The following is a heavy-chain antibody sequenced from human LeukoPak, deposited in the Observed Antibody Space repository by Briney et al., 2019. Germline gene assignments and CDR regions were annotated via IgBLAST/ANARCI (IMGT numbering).Heavy chain of an antibody. CDR2: ISWNSGSI. Sequence: PGRSLRLSCAASGFTFDDYAMHWVRQAPGKGLEWVSGISWNSGSIGYADSVKGRFTISRDNAKNSLYLQMNSLRAEDTALYYCAKDRGGYTVTTRPYYYYDGMDVWGQGTTVTVSS. J-gene: IGHJ6*02. CDR1: GFTFDDYA. CDR3: AKDRGGYTVTTRPYYYYDGMDV. D-gene: IGHD4-17*01. V-gene: IGHV3-9*01.